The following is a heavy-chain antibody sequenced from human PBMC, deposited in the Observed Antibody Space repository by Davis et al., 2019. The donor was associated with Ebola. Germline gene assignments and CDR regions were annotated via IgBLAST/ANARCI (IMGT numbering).Heavy chain of an antibody. CDR2: IYYSGST. Sequence: MPSETLSLTCTVSGGSISDSSYYWGWIRQPPGMGLDWIGSIYYSGSTYYNPSLKSRVTTSVDTSKNQFSLKLSSVTAADTAVYYCARQGWSGYSLRHWLDPWGRGTLVTVSS. CDR1: GGSISDSSYY. D-gene: IGHD3-3*01. V-gene: IGHV4-39*01. CDR3: ARQGWSGYSLRHWLDP. J-gene: IGHJ5*02.